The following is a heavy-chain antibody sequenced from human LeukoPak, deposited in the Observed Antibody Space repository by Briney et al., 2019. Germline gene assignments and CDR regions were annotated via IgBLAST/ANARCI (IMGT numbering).Heavy chain of an antibody. Sequence: SETLSLSCAVSGVSISSGGYYWSWIPQHPGMGLVWIGYIYYSGRTYYNPSLKSRVTISVDKSKNQFSLKLSSGTAADTAVYCCARGRAQITMVRGDRDWFDPWGQGTLVTVSS. D-gene: IGHD3-10*01. J-gene: IGHJ5*02. CDR2: IYYSGRT. CDR1: GVSISSGGYY. V-gene: IGHV4-31*11. CDR3: ARGRAQITMVRGDRDWFDP.